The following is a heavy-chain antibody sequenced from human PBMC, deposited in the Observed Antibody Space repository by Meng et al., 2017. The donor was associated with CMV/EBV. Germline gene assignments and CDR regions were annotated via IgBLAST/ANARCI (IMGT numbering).Heavy chain of an antibody. V-gene: IGHV1-2*02. CDR1: AYTNTCYY. Sequence: QRVQPAADVKKPGAAGMHASREPAYTNTCYYTLGGRQAPGRGLVEMGGINPNSSGANYSEKIQDTVTMTSDTTISTAYMMLSRLMSDDTAVYYYARDRDFVREVRKPDVDYWGQGTLVTVSS. J-gene: IGHJ4*02. D-gene: IGHD3-10*02. CDR2: INPNSSGA. CDR3: ARDRDFVREVRKPDVDY.